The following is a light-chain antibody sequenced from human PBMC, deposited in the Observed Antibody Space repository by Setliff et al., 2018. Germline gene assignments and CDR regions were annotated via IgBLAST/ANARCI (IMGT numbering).Light chain of an antibody. CDR2: DVS. CDR3: STYTSGSTYV. J-gene: IGLJ1*01. Sequence: QSALTQPASVSGSPGQSITISCTGTSSDVGGYNYVSWYQQHPGKAPKRKIYDVSKKPSGVSNRFCGCTSGNTASLTISGLQAEDEADYYCSTYTSGSTYVFGTGTK. CDR1: SSDVGGYNY. V-gene: IGLV2-14*01.